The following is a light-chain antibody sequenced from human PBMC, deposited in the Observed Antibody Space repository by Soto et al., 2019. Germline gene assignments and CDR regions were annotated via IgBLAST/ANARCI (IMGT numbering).Light chain of an antibody. CDR2: AAS. Sequence: ILMTQSPSSLSAFVGDRVTITCRASQGIANFLAWYQQKPGKVPKLLIYAASTLQSGVPSRFSGSGSGTDFTLTISSLQPEDVATYYCQKCKVAPFTFGGGTKVDIK. J-gene: IGKJ4*01. CDR3: QKCKVAPFT. V-gene: IGKV1-27*01. CDR1: QGIANF.